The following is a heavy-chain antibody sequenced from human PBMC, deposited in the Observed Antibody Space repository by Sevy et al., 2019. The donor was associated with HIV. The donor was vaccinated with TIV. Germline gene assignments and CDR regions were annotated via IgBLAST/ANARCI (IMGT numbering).Heavy chain of an antibody. Sequence: GGSLRLSCAASGFTFSSYWMSWVRQAPGKGLEWVANIKQDGSEKYYVDSVKGRFTISRDNAKNSLYLQMNSLRAEDTAVYYCARDPGRGVMIFGVVIHPFNYYGMDVWGQGTTVTVSS. V-gene: IGHV3-7*01. CDR3: ARDPGRGVMIFGVVIHPFNYYGMDV. CDR1: GFTFSSYW. D-gene: IGHD3-3*01. CDR2: IKQDGSEK. J-gene: IGHJ6*02.